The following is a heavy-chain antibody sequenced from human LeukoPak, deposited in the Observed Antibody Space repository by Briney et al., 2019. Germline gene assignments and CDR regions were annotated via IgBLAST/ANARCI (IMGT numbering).Heavy chain of an antibody. V-gene: IGHV1-2*02. D-gene: IGHD3-22*01. Sequence: GASVKVSCKASGYTFTGYYMHWVRQAPGQGLEWMGWINPNSGGTNYAQKFQGRVTMTRDTSISTAYMELSRLRSDDTAVYYCARAVHDYDSDGYYFGYYFDSWGQGTLVTVSS. CDR1: GYTFTGYY. CDR3: ARAVHDYDSDGYYFGYYFDS. CDR2: INPNSGGT. J-gene: IGHJ4*02.